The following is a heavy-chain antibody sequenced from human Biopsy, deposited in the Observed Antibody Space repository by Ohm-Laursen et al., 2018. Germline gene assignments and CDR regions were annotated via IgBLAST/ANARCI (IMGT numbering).Heavy chain of an antibody. CDR3: ARTPRDSFWSGSYKRGLWFDP. J-gene: IGHJ5*02. Sequence: TLSLTCAVSGGSIISYYWTWIRQPPGKGLEWIGHVYNGGITNYNPSLKSRVTISKDTSKNQFSLQVNSVTAADTAVYYCARTPRDSFWSGSYKRGLWFDPWGQGTLVIVSS. CDR1: GGSIISYY. V-gene: IGHV4-59*01. CDR2: VYNGGIT. D-gene: IGHD3-3*01.